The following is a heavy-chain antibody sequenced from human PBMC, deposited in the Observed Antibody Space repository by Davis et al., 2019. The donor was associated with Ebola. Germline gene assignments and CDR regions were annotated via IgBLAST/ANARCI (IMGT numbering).Heavy chain of an antibody. CDR3: ARTHLLVVAKGDWFDP. J-gene: IGHJ5*02. CDR1: GFSLSTSGMC. Sequence: SGPTLVKPTQTLTLTCTFSGFSLSTSGMCVSWIRQPPGKALEWLARIDWDDDKYYSTSLKTRLTISKDTSKNQVVLTMTNMDPVDTATYYCARTHLLVVAKGDWFDPWGQGTLVTVSS. V-gene: IGHV2-70*11. D-gene: IGHD2-8*02. CDR2: IDWDDDK.